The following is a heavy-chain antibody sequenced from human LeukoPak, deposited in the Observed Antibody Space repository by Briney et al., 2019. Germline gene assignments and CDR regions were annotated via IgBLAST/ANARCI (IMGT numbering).Heavy chain of an antibody. CDR1: GASIRSYY. CDR3: ARDISDSSGYYRHFDY. CDR2: IHYSGST. J-gene: IGHJ4*02. V-gene: IGHV4-59*01. D-gene: IGHD3-22*01. Sequence: SETLSLTCTVSGASIRSYYWSWIRQPPGKGLQWIGNIHYSGSTNYNPSLKSRVTISADTSKNQFSLKLSSVTAADTAVYYCARDISDSSGYYRHFDYWGQGTLVTVSS.